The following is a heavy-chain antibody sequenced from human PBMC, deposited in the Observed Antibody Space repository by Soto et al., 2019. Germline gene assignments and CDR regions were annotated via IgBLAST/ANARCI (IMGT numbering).Heavy chain of an antibody. CDR1: GFSFGSYA. V-gene: IGHV3-23*01. CDR2: ISGSGGST. J-gene: IGHJ4*02. CDR3: AKDPMYHYDGSGYHYCDY. Sequence: GGSLRLSCAASGFSFGSYAINWVRQAPGKGLEWVSAISGSGGSTYYADSVKGRFTISRDNSKKTLYLQMNSLRDEDTAVYYCAKDPMYHYDGSGYHYCDYWGQGTLVTVSS. D-gene: IGHD3-22*01.